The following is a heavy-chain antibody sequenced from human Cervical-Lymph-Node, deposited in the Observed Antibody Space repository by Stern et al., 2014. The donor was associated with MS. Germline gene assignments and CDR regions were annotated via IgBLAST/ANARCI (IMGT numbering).Heavy chain of an antibody. J-gene: IGHJ4*02. V-gene: IGHV3-21*01. D-gene: IGHD4-17*01. CDR2: ISGNGAYI. CDR1: GFTFSSYS. CDR3: ARSGTVTTKFDF. Sequence: EVQLVESGGGLVKPGGSLRLSCAASGFTFSSYSMHWVRQAPGKGLEWVSSISGNGAYISYTDSLKGQFTISRDHNTDSLYLQMNSLRAEDTAVYYCARSGTVTTKFDFWGQGTLVTVSS.